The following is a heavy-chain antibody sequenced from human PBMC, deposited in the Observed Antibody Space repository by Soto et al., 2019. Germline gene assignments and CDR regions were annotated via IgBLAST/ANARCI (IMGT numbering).Heavy chain of an antibody. V-gene: IGHV4-39*01. CDR2: IYYSGST. Sequence: SETLSLTCTVSGGSISSSSYYWGWIRQPPGKGLEWIGSIYYSGSTYYNPSLKSRVTISVDTSKNQFSLKLSSVTAADTAVYYCAEFLLAAAGWFDPWGQGTLVTVSS. J-gene: IGHJ5*02. D-gene: IGHD6-13*01. CDR3: AEFLLAAAGWFDP. CDR1: GGSISSSSYY.